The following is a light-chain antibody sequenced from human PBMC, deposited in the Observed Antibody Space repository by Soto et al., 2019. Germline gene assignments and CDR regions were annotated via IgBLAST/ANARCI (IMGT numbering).Light chain of an antibody. V-gene: IGKV4-1*01. Sequence: DIVMTQSPDSLAVSLGERATINCKSSQSVLYSSNNKNYLAWYQQKPGQPPKLLIYWASTRKSGVPDRFSGSGSGTDFNLTISSLQAEYVAVYYCQQYYSTPQTFGQGTKVEIK. J-gene: IGKJ1*01. CDR2: WAS. CDR1: QSVLYSSNNKNY. CDR3: QQYYSTPQT.